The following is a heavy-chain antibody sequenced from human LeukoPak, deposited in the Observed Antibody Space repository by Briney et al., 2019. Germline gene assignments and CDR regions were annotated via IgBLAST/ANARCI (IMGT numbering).Heavy chain of an antibody. CDR1: GYSISSGYY. J-gene: IGHJ5*02. CDR2: IYHSGST. CDR3: ARDPRGYYYDSSGPPEGYVWFDP. D-gene: IGHD3-22*01. V-gene: IGHV4-38-2*02. Sequence: SETLSLTCTVSGYSISSGYYWGWIRQPPGKGLEWIGSIYHSGSTYYNPSLKSRVTISVDTSKNQFSLKLSSVTAADTAVYYCARDPRGYYYDSSGPPEGYVWFDPWGQGALVTVSS.